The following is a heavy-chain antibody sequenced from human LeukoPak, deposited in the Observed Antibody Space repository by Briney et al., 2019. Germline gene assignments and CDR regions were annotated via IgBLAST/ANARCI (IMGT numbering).Heavy chain of an antibody. J-gene: IGHJ5*02. CDR1: GFSFSSNW. CDR3: ATSLGPLAES. D-gene: IGHD6-19*01. V-gene: IGHV3-74*01. Sequence: GGSLRLSCAASGFSFSSNWMHWVRQTPGKGLVWVSRINSGGTGTTYADSVKGRFTISRDNAKNTLFLQMNSLRGEDTAVYYCATSLGPLAESWGQGTLVTVSS. CDR2: INSGGTGT.